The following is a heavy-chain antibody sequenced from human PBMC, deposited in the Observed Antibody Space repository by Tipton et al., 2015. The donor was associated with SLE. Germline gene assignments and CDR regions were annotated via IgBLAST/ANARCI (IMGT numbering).Heavy chain of an antibody. CDR2: IFYSGRT. J-gene: IGHJ2*01. D-gene: IGHD2-2*01. V-gene: IGHV4-59*08. CDR1: GDSIRRHF. Sequence: TLSLTCTVSGDSIRRHFWSWIRQPPGKGLEWIGNIFYSGRTDYNPSLKSRVTMSVDTSKSQFSLKLSSVTATDTAGYYCVRRPPYQPRNEYFDLWGRGTLVTVSS. CDR3: VRRPPYQPRNEYFDL.